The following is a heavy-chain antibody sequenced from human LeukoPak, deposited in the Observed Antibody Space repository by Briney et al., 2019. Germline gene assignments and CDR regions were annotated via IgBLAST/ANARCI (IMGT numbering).Heavy chain of an antibody. J-gene: IGHJ4*02. CDR3: ARVGSGCFDY. D-gene: IGHD3-10*01. CDR2: IYYSGST. CDR1: GGSISSYY. V-gene: IGHV4-59*01. Sequence: SETLSLTCTVSGGSISSYYWSWIRQPPRKGLEWIGYIYYSGSTNYNPSLKSRLTISVDTSKNQFSLKLTSVTAEDTAVYYCARVGSGCFDYWGQGTLVTVSS.